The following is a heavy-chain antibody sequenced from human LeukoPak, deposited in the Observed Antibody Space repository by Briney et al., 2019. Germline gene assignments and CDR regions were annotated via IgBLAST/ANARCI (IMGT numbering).Heavy chain of an antibody. CDR3: ARDSVGSGWYLALGY. D-gene: IGHD6-19*01. CDR2: IWYDGSNK. V-gene: IGHV3-33*08. CDR1: GFTFSNYA. Sequence: GGSLRLSCAASGFTFSNYAMSWVRQAPGKGLEWVAVIWYDGSNKYYADSVKGRFTISRDNSKNTLYLQMNSLRAEDTAVYYCARDSVGSGWYLALGYWGQGTLVTVSS. J-gene: IGHJ4*02.